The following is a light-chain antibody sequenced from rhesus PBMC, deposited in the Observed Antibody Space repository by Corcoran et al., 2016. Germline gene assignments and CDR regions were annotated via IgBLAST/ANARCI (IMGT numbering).Light chain of an antibody. CDR1: KGITND. CDR3: QPSYSTPFP. V-gene: IGKV1S17*01. J-gene: IGKJ3*01. Sequence: DIQMTQSPSSLSASVGDRVTITCRASKGITNDLAWYQQKIGETPKLLIYEASRLQSGIPSRFGGSGSATLFTLPISRLQSQEFATYYFQPSYSTPFPFCPSTKLDIK. CDR2: EAS.